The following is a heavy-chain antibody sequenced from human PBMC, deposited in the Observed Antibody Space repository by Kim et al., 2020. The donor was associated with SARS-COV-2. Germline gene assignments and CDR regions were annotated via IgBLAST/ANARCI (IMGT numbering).Heavy chain of an antibody. Sequence: SETLSLTCAVYGGSFSGYYWSWIRQPPGKGLEWIGEINHSGSTNYNPSLKSRVTISVDTSKNQFSLKLSSVTAADTAVYYCARGFIYDYVWGSIRSIDAFDIWGQETMVTVSS. V-gene: IGHV4-34*01. CDR3: ARGFIYDYVWGSIRSIDAFDI. CDR1: GGSFSGYY. CDR2: INHSGST. D-gene: IGHD3-16*01. J-gene: IGHJ3*02.